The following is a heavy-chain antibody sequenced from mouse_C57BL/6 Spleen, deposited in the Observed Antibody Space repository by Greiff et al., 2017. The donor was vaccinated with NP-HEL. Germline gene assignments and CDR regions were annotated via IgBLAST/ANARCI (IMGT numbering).Heavy chain of an antibody. CDR3: ARSITEGYFDY. J-gene: IGHJ2*01. V-gene: IGHV1-80*01. CDR1: GYAFSSYW. CDR2: IYPGDGDT. Sequence: VQLQQSGAELVKPGASVKISCKASGYAFSSYWMNWVKQRPGKGLEWIGQIYPGDGDTNYNGKFKGKATLTADKSSSTAYMQLSSLTSEDSAVXFCARSITEGYFDYWGQGTTLTVSS. D-gene: IGHD2-4*01.